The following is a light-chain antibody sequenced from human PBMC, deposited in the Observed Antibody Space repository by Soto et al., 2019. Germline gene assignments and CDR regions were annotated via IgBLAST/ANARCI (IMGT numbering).Light chain of an antibody. CDR3: SSYTSSMTNV. V-gene: IGLV2-14*03. CDR1: SSDIGAYNF. J-gene: IGLJ1*01. CDR2: DVN. Sequence: QSALTQPASVSGSPGQSITISCTGTSSDIGAYNFVSWYQQHPGKAPKLMLYDVNIRPSGVSNRFSGSKSGNTASLTISGLQAEDEADYFCSSYTSSMTNVFGSGTKLTVL.